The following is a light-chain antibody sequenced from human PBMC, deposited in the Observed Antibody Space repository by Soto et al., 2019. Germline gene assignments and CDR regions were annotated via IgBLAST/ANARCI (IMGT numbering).Light chain of an antibody. CDR3: QQHGRSPPYT. Sequence: EIVLTQSPGTLSLSPGERATLSCRASQSVSSSHLAWYQQKFGQAPRLLIYGASSRATGIPDRFSGSGSGTAFTLTITRLEPEDFAVYYCQQHGRSPPYTFGQGTKLEIK. CDR1: QSVSSSH. J-gene: IGKJ2*01. V-gene: IGKV3-20*01. CDR2: GAS.